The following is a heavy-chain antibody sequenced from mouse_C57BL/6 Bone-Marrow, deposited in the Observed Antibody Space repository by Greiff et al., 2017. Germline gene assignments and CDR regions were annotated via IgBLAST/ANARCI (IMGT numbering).Heavy chain of an antibody. CDR2: LDPSVSYT. J-gene: IGHJ4*01. CDR3: ARWGDYPDY. D-gene: IGHD2-13*01. Sequence: QVQLQQPGAELVMPGASVKLSCKASGYTFTSYWMHWVKQRPGQGLEWIGELDPSVSYTNSPPKFKGPSTLTVDNSSRTPYMQHSRLTSEGSSVYYCARWGDYPDYWGQGTSVTVSA. CDR1: GYTFTSYW. V-gene: IGHV1-69*01.